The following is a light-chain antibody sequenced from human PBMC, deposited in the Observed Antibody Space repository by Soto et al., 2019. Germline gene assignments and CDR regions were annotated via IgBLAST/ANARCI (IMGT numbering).Light chain of an antibody. Sequence: DIQMTQSPSTLSASVGDRVTITCRASQSITTWLAWYQQKPGKAPKLLIYDASSLESRVPSRFSGSGSGTEFTLTISGLRPDDFATYYCQQYNTYPYTFGQGTKLEIK. J-gene: IGKJ2*01. V-gene: IGKV1-5*01. CDR3: QQYNTYPYT. CDR1: QSITTW. CDR2: DAS.